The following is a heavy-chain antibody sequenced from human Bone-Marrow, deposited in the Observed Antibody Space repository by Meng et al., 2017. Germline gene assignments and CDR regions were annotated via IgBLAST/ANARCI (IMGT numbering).Heavy chain of an antibody. CDR3: ARDLEMATISPFFAY. CDR2: IKQDGSEK. V-gene: IGHV3-7*01. CDR1: GFTFSSYW. Sequence: GESLKISCAASGFTFSSYWMSWVRQAPGKGLEWVTNIKQDGSEKYYVDSVKGRFTISRDNAKNSLYLQMNSLRAEDTAVYYCARDLEMATISPFFAYWGQGKLV. D-gene: IGHD5-24*01. J-gene: IGHJ4*02.